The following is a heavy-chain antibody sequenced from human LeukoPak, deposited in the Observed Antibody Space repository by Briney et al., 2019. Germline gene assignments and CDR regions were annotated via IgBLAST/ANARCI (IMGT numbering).Heavy chain of an antibody. J-gene: IGHJ4*02. D-gene: IGHD1-26*01. CDR1: GGTFSSYA. CDR3: ASWSVSGSYSPEDY. CDR2: IIPIFSTA. V-gene: IGHV1-69*05. Sequence: ASVKVSCKASGGTFSSYAISWVRQAPGQGLEWMGGIIPIFSTANYAQKFQGRVTITTDESTSTAYMELSSLRSEDTAVYYCASWSVSGSYSPEDYWGQGTLVTVSS.